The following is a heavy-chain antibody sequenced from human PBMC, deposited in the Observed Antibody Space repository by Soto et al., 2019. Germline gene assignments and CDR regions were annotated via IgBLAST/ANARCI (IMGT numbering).Heavy chain of an antibody. V-gene: IGHV3-30-3*01. CDR3: AREPYGDFVGGFDY. CDR1: GFTFSSYA. CDR2: ISYDGSNK. J-gene: IGHJ4*02. Sequence: QVQLVESGGGVVQPGRSLRLSCAASGFTFSSYAMHWVRQAPGKGLEWVAVISYDGSNKYYADSVKSRFTISRDNSKNTLYLQMNSLRAEDTAVYYCAREPYGDFVGGFDYWGQGTLVTVSS. D-gene: IGHD4-17*01.